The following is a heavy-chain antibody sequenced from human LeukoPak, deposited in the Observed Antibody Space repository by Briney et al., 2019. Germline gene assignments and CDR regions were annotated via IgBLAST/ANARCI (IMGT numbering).Heavy chain of an antibody. D-gene: IGHD6-19*01. CDR1: GGSFSGYY. Sequence: SETLSLPCAVYGGSFSGYYWSWIRPPPGKGLEWIGEINHSGSTNYSPSLKSRVTISVDTSKNQFSLKLSSVTAADTAVYYCARDIAGAFFDYWGQGTLVTVSS. V-gene: IGHV4-34*01. CDR3: ARDIAGAFFDY. CDR2: INHSGST. J-gene: IGHJ4*02.